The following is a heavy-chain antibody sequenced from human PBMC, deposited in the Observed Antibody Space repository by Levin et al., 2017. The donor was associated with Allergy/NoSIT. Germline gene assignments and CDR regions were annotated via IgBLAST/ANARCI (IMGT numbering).Heavy chain of an antibody. CDR1: GFTFSDYA. CDR3: AKKQGGTSGFSFDV. D-gene: IGHD2-15*01. Sequence: PGGSLRLSCAASGFTFSDYAMTWVRQAPGKGLEWVSVITGGGSNTYYGDSVKGRFIASRDNSKNTPFLELNSLIAEDTAVSYWAKKQGGTSGFSFDVWGQGTMVTVSS. CDR2: ITGGGSNT. J-gene: IGHJ3*01. V-gene: IGHV3-23*01.